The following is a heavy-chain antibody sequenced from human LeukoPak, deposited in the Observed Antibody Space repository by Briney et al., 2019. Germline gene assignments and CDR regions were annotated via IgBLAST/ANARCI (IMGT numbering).Heavy chain of an antibody. Sequence: PGGSLRLSCAASGFTFSYHDMHWVRQAPGKGLEFVSSIGAEGTIAFYANSVKGRFTISRDNSKSTMHLQMGGLRREDSAVYYCARELGRTKTGGFDIWGQGTVVTVSS. CDR2: IGAEGTIA. CDR1: GFTFSYHD. D-gene: IGHD1-14*01. J-gene: IGHJ3*02. CDR3: ARELGRTKTGGFDI. V-gene: IGHV3-64*01.